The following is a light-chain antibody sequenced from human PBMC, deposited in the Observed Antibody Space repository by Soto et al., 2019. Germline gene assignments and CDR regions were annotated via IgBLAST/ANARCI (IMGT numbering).Light chain of an antibody. V-gene: IGKV3D-15*01. CDR3: QQRTNWLWT. CDR2: GAS. CDR1: QSVSSN. J-gene: IGKJ1*01. Sequence: EIVMTQSPATLSVSPGERATLSCRASQSVSSNLAWYQQKPGQAPRLLIYGASTRAAGIPARFRGSGSGTDFTLTIDSLEPEDFAVYYCQQRTNWLWTFGPGTKVDIK.